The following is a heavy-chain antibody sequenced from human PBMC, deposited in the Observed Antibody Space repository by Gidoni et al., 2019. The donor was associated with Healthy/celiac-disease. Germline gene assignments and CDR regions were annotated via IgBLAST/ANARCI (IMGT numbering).Heavy chain of an antibody. D-gene: IGHD2-15*01. CDR1: GGSISSSSYY. Sequence: QLQLQESGPGLVKPSETLSLTCTVSGGSISSSSYYWGWIRQPPGKGLEWIGSIYYSGSTYYNPSLKSRVTISVDTSKNQFSLKLSSVTAADTAVYYCARHEVPGTVVGGFDIWGQGTMVTVSS. J-gene: IGHJ3*02. CDR2: IYYSGST. V-gene: IGHV4-39*01. CDR3: ARHEVPGTVVGGFDI.